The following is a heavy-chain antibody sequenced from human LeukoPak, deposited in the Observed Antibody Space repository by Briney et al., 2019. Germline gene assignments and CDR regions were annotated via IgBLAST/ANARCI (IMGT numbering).Heavy chain of an antibody. CDR1: GFTFDDYA. CDR3: AKDEIGDCSSTSCSTPY. Sequence: GRSLRLSCAASGFTFDDYAMHWVRQAPGKGLEWASGISWNSGSIGYADSVKGRFTISRDNAKNSLYLQMNSLRAEDTALYYCAKDEIGDCSSTSCSTPYWGQGTLVTVSS. J-gene: IGHJ4*02. D-gene: IGHD2-2*01. V-gene: IGHV3-9*01. CDR2: ISWNSGSI.